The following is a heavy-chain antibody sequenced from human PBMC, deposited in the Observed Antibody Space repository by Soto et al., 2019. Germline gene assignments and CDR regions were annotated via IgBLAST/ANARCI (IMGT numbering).Heavy chain of an antibody. V-gene: IGHV3-7*01. J-gene: IGHJ6*03. CDR1: GFTFSSYW. CDR2: IKQDGSEK. CDR3: ARRALCTNGACFIRKYYYYYYMDV. Sequence: GSLRLSCAASGFTFSSYWMSWVRQAPGKGLEWVANIKQDGSEKYYVDSVKGRFTISRDNAKNSLYLQMNSLRAEDTAVYYCARRALCTNGACFIRKYYYYYYMDVWGKGTTVTVSS. D-gene: IGHD2-8*01.